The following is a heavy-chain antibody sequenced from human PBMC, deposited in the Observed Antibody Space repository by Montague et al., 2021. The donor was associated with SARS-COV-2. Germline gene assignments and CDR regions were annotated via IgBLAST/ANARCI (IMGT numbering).Heavy chain of an antibody. D-gene: IGHD2-15*01. Sequence: SETLSLTCAVYGGSFNGYYWNWIRQPPGKGLEWIGEISDIGSTTYNPSLESRLTTSVDRSKNQCSLRLTSVTAADTAVYYCVRERECSGGSCYGPDDDAFDXWGQGTVVTVSS. J-gene: IGHJ3*02. V-gene: IGHV4-34*01. CDR1: GGSFNGYY. CDR3: VRERECSGGSCYGPDDDAFDX. CDR2: ISDIGST.